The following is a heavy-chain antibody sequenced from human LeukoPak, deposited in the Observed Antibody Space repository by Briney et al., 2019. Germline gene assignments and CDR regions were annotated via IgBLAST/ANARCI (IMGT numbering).Heavy chain of an antibody. CDR2: IINSGGST. Sequence: GGSLRLSCAASGFTFSTYAMNWVRQAPGKGLEWVSTIINSGGSTYYADSVKGRFTIARDNSKNTLYLQMNSLRAEDTAVYYCAKDIYGDYGGLDYWGQGTLVTVSS. J-gene: IGHJ4*02. V-gene: IGHV3-23*01. D-gene: IGHD4-17*01. CDR3: AKDIYGDYGGLDY. CDR1: GFTFSTYA.